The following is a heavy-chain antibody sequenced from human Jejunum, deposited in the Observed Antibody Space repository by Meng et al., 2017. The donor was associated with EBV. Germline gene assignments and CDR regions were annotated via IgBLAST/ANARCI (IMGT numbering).Heavy chain of an antibody. V-gene: IGHV4-59*01. CDR2: IYYSVST. CDR3: ARGGGRPEY. CDR1: GVAMSNFY. J-gene: IGHJ4*02. D-gene: IGHD3-10*01. Sequence: EFGPGPVNASETLSLTCHVSGVAMSNFYWRWFRQPPGKGLEWIGYIYYSVSTNYNPSLKSRVTISVDTSKNQFSLSLSSVTAADTAVYYCARGGGRPEYWGQGILVTVSS.